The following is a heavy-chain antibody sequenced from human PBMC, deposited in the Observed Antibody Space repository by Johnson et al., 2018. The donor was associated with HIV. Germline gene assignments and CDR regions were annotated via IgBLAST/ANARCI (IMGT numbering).Heavy chain of an antibody. D-gene: IGHD3-3*01. Sequence: VQLVESGGGLVKPGGSLRLSCAASRFTFSNACMNWVRQAPGKGLEWVGRIKSKTDGGTTDYAAPVKGRFTISRDDSKNTLYLQMNSLKTEDTAVYYCTPDRGLEWSEGNAAFDIWGQGTMVTVSS. J-gene: IGHJ3*02. CDR3: TPDRGLEWSEGNAAFDI. CDR2: IKSKTDGGTT. V-gene: IGHV3-15*01. CDR1: RFTFSNAC.